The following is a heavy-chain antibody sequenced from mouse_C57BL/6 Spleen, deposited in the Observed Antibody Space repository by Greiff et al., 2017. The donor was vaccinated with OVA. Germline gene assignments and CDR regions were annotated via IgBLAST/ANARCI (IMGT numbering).Heavy chain of an antibody. Sequence: EVQGVESGEGLVKPGGSLKLSCAASGFTFSSYAMSWVRQTPEKRLEWVAYISSGGDYIYYADTVKGRFTISRDNARNTLYLQMSSLKSEDTAMYYCTRDRTTVVFDYWGQGTTLTVSS. J-gene: IGHJ2*01. D-gene: IGHD1-1*02. CDR3: TRDRTTVVFDY. CDR2: ISSGGDYI. V-gene: IGHV5-9-1*02. CDR1: GFTFSSYA.